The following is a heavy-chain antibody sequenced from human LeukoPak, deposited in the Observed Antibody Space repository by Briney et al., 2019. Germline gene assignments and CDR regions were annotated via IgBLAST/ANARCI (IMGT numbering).Heavy chain of an antibody. CDR2: INRSGGT. D-gene: IGHD5-18*01. V-gene: IGHV4-34*01. J-gene: IGHJ6*02. CDR1: GGSSSGYY. Sequence: SETLSLTCAVYGGSSSGYYWSWIRQPPGKGLEWIGDINRSGGTGYNPSLKSRVTISRETSKNQVSLRLSSVTAADTAVYYCARVGYQGYYYGMDLWGQGTTVTVSS. CDR3: ARVGYQGYYYGMDL.